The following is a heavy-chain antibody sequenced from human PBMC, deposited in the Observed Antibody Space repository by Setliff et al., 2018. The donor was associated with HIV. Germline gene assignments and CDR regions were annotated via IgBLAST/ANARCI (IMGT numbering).Heavy chain of an antibody. D-gene: IGHD3-3*01. CDR1: GVPFTSSLYY. CDR2: VYYSGNT. J-gene: IGHJ6*03. CDR3: ARRESDYWSGLVGYSSYIDV. Sequence: SETLSLTCNVSGVPFTSSLYYWGWIRQPPGKGLEWIGSVYYSGNTYYNPSLKGRVAISVDTPKNQLSLQLKSVNAADTAVYYCARRESDYWSGLVGYSSYIDVWGKGTTVTVSS. V-gene: IGHV4-39*01.